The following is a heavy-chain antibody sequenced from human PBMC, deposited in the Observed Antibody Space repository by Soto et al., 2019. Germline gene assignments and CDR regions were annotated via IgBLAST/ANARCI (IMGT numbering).Heavy chain of an antibody. CDR1: GFTFSDYY. CDR2: IGTRSTYT. V-gene: IGHV3-11*03. Sequence: PGGSLRLSCAASGFTFSDYYMSWIRQTPEKGLEWVSYIGTRSTYTDYADSVKGRFAISRDNAKRSLYLQMDSLRADDTAVYYCARNPFDYWGQGTLVTVSS. CDR3: ARNPFDY. J-gene: IGHJ4*02.